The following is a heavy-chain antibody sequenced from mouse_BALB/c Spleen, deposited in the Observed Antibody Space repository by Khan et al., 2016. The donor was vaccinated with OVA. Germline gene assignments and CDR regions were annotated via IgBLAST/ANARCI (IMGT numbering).Heavy chain of an antibody. D-gene: IGHD1-2*01. CDR1: GFSLTSYG. J-gene: IGHJ3*01. Sequence: VQLVESGPGLVAPSQSLSITCTVPGFSLTSYGVHWVRQPPGKGLEWLGIIWAGGSTNYNSALMSRLSISKDNSKGQVFLKMNSLQTDDTARYYCARDTTATAYWGQGTLVTVSA. V-gene: IGHV2-9*02. CDR3: ARDTTATAY. CDR2: IWAGGST.